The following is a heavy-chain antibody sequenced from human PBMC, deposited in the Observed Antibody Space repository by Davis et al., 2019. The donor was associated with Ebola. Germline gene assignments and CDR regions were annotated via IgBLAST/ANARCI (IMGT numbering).Heavy chain of an antibody. CDR3: ARDGWPGDYYFDY. CDR2: IDTDGSTT. V-gene: IGHV3-74*01. D-gene: IGHD7-27*01. CDR1: GFTFTSYW. J-gene: IGHJ4*02. Sequence: GESLKISCAASGFTFTSYWMHWVRQAPGKGLVWVSRIDTDGSTTRYADSVKGRFTTSRDNAKNTLYLQMNSLRAEDTAVYYCARDGWPGDYYFDYWGQGTLVTVSS.